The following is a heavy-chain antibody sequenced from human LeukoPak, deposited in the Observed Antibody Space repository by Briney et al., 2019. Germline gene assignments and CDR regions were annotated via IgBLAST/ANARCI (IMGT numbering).Heavy chain of an antibody. CDR2: ISTYDPNP. Sequence: ASVKVSCKASGYSFTNYGISWLRQPPGQGLEWVGWISTYDPNPIYALNIHDRVTLTIETSTSTVTLELRSLTSGDTAVYYCARDKRDAAAAFYVDLWGRGTLVTVSS. D-gene: IGHD6-25*01. CDR1: GYSFTNYG. V-gene: IGHV1-18*01. J-gene: IGHJ2*01. CDR3: ARDKRDAAAAFYVDL.